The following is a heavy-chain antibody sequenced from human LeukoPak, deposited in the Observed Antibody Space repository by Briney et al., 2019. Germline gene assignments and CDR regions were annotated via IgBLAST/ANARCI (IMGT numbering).Heavy chain of an antibody. J-gene: IGHJ3*02. Sequence: GGSLRLSCAASGFTFSSYVMHWVRQAPGKGLEWVAVISYDGSNKYYADSVKGRFTISRGNSKNTLYLQMNSLRAEDTAVYYCSHCGDAFDIWGQGTMVTVSS. D-gene: IGHD2-21*01. V-gene: IGHV3-30*04. CDR1: GFTFSSYV. CDR2: ISYDGSNK. CDR3: SHCGDAFDI.